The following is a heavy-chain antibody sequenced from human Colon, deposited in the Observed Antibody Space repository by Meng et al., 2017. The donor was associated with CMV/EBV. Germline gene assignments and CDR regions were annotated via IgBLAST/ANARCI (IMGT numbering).Heavy chain of an antibody. J-gene: IGHJ6*02. Sequence: GGSLRLSCAASGFSISPYAMQWVRQAPGKGLEWVAVISFDASNKRYADSVKGRFAISRDNSKDTLYLEMNSLRTEDTAVYYCAGQDCSSTSCSYHFYHGMDVWGQGTTVTVSS. D-gene: IGHD2-2*01. V-gene: IGHV3-30*01. CDR2: ISFDASNK. CDR3: AGQDCSSTSCSYHFYHGMDV. CDR1: GFSISPYA.